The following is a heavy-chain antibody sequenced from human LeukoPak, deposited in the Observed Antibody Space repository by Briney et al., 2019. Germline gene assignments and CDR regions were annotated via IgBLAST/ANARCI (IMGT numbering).Heavy chain of an antibody. CDR1: GFTFSSYA. CDR2: SSSNGGST. V-gene: IGHV3-64*01. D-gene: IGHD6-19*01. CDR3: AKDSTRGLPVAELN. Sequence: GGSLRLSCAASGFTFSSYAMHWVRQAPGKGLEYVSASSSNGGSTYYANSVKGRFTISRDNSKNTLYLQMGSLRAEDMAVYYCAKDSTRGLPVAELNWGQGTLVTVSS. J-gene: IGHJ4*02.